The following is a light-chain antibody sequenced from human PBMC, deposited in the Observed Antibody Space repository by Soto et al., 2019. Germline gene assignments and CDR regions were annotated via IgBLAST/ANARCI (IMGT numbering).Light chain of an antibody. V-gene: IGLV2-14*01. Sequence: QSALTQPASVSGSPGQSITISCTGTSSDVGGYNYFSWYQQHPGKAPKLMIYDVSNRPCGVSNRFSGSTSGTPAPLTISGLQAEDEDDYYCSSYTSSSARVFGGGTKVTVL. J-gene: IGLJ3*02. CDR3: SSYTSSSARV. CDR2: DVS. CDR1: SSDVGGYNY.